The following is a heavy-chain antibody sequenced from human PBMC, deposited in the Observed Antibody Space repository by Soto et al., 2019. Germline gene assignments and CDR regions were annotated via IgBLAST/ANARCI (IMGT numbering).Heavy chain of an antibody. CDR3: AAGFPPDY. D-gene: IGHD3-10*01. V-gene: IGHV3-7*01. J-gene: IGHJ4*02. CDR1: GFTFSTSW. Sequence: EVQLVESVGVLVQPGGSLRVSCAASGFTFSTSWMNWVRQAPGTGLEWVATINEDVSKESPVVSVRGRFTISRDNVKTSLFLQMTSLRAEDTAVYFCAAGFPPDYWGQGTMVTVSS. CDR2: INEDVSKE.